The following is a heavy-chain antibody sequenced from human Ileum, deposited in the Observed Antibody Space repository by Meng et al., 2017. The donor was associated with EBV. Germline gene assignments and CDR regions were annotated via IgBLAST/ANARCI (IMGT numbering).Heavy chain of an antibody. CDR3: ARAGNGGSYYFTY. V-gene: IGHV1-18*01. Sequence: QIQLVQSGAEVKKPGDSVKVSCKASGYTFSNYGISWLRQAPGQGLEWMGWISAYNGNTNYAQNLQGRVTMTTDTSTGTAYMEARSLRSDDTAVYYCARAGNGGSYYFTYWGQGTLVTVSS. D-gene: IGHD1-26*01. J-gene: IGHJ4*02. CDR1: GYTFSNYG. CDR2: ISAYNGNT.